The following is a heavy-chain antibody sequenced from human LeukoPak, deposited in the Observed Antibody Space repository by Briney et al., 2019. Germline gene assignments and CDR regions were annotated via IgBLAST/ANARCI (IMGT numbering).Heavy chain of an antibody. Sequence: SETLSLTCSVSGGSMSRYYWSWIRQPPGKGLEWIGYIYYSGSTNYNPSLKSRVTISVDTSKKEFSLKLSSVTAADTAVYFCARLEYSSGWYVYWGQGALVTVSS. V-gene: IGHV4-59*01. CDR1: GGSMSRYY. CDR2: IYYSGST. D-gene: IGHD6-19*01. J-gene: IGHJ4*02. CDR3: ARLEYSSGWYVY.